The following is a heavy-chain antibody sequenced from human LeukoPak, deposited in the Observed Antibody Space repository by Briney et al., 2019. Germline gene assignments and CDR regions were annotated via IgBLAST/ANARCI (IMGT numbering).Heavy chain of an antibody. V-gene: IGHV3-11*04. Sequence: GGSLRLSCAASGFTFSDYYMSWIRQAPGKGLEWVSYISSSGSTTYYADSVKGRFTISRDNSKNALYLQMNNLRVEDTALYYCAKDRSGCFDHWGQGVLVTVSS. CDR2: ISSSGSTT. J-gene: IGHJ4*02. CDR1: GFTFSDYY. CDR3: AKDRSGCFDH. D-gene: IGHD3-22*01.